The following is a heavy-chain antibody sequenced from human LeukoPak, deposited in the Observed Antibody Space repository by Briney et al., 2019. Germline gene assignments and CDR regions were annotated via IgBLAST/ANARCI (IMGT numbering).Heavy chain of an antibody. CDR3: ARGGNIGYDYNAFDI. V-gene: IGHV3-48*03. CDR2: ITRSGTTI. D-gene: IGHD3-22*01. Sequence: GGSLRLSCAASGFTFSTYEMNWVRQAPGKGLEWVSYITRSGTTIYYADSVKGQFTISRDNAKNSLYLQMNSLRAEDTAVYYCARGGNIGYDYNAFDIWGQGTMVTVSS. J-gene: IGHJ3*02. CDR1: GFTFSTYE.